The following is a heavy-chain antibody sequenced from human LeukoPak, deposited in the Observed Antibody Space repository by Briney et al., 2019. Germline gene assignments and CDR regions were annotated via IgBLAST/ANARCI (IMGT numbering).Heavy chain of an antibody. CDR1: GFTFSDYA. V-gene: IGHV3-30-3*01. D-gene: IGHD6-19*01. CDR2: ISYDGSNK. CDR3: ARVYSSGWTSLDY. J-gene: IGHJ4*02. Sequence: GGSLRLSCAASGFTFSDYAMSWVRQAPGKGLEWVAVISYDGSNKYYADSVKGRFTISRDNSKNTLYLQMNSLRAEDTAVYYCARVYSSGWTSLDYWGQGTLVTVSS.